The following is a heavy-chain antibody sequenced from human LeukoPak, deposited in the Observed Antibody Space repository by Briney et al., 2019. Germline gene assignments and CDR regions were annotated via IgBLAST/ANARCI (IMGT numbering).Heavy chain of an antibody. D-gene: IGHD2-15*01. CDR2: MKQVGRRK. Sequence: GGSLRLPCAASGFTFSTYWMPWVRQAPGKGREWVANMKQVGRRKYYVDSVKGRFTISRDNAKNSLYLQLNSLRAEDTAVYYCARYRGSVRGNYYYYMDVWGKGTTVTVSS. CDR3: ARYRGSVRGNYYYYMDV. CDR1: GFTFSTYW. V-gene: IGHV3-7*01. J-gene: IGHJ6*03.